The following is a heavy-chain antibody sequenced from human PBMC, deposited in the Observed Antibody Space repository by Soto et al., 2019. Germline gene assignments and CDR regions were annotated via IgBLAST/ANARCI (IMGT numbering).Heavy chain of an antibody. J-gene: IGHJ3*01. CDR1: GGSISSYY. CDR3: ARAQTPDCSGYYPPHAFEF. D-gene: IGHD3-22*01. CDR2: IYYSGST. Sequence: SKTLYLTRTVYGGSISSYYWSWIRQPPGKGLEWIGYIYYSGSTNYNPSLKSRVTISVDTSKNRFSLKLSSVTAADTAVHYCARAQTPDCSGYYPPHAFEFWGQRTMVTVSS. V-gene: IGHV4-59*01.